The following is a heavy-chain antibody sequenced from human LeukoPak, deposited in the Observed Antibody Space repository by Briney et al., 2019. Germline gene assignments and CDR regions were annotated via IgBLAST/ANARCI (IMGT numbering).Heavy chain of an antibody. CDR2: ISGSGNGT. V-gene: IGHV3-23*01. CDR1: GFTFSSYS. Sequence: GGSLRLSCAASGFTFSSYSMNWVRQAPGKGLEWLSGISGSGNGTYYADSVKGRFIISRDNSKNMVYLQMNNLTVEDTATYYCAKRTMSAFDSWGQGTLLIVSS. CDR3: AKRTMSAFDS. J-gene: IGHJ4*02. D-gene: IGHD5-24*01.